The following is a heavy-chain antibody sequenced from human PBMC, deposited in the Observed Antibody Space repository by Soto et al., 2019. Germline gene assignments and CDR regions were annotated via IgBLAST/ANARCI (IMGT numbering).Heavy chain of an antibody. J-gene: IGHJ6*02. CDR2: IYYSGST. CDR1: GGSISSYY. V-gene: IGHV4-59*12. D-gene: IGHD3-10*01. CDR3: ARAIPRLLWFGVSYYGMDV. Sequence: PSETLSLTCTVSGGSISSYYWSWIRQPPGKGLEWIGYIYYSGSTNYNPSLKSRVTISVDTSKNQFSLKLSSVTAADTAVYYCARAIPRLLWFGVSYYGMDVWGQGTTVTVSS.